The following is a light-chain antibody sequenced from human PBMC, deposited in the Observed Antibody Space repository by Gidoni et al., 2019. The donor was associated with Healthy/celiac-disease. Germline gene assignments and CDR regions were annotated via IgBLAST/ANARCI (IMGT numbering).Light chain of an antibody. CDR3: QQYYSTWT. CDR2: WAS. Sequence: DILMTQSPASLAVSLGERATINCKSRQSVLYSSNNKNYLAWYQQKPGQPPKLLIYWASTRESGVPDRFSGSGSGTDSTLTISSLQAEDVAVYYCQQYYSTWTFGQGTKVEIK. CDR1: QSVLYSSNNKNY. J-gene: IGKJ1*01. V-gene: IGKV4-1*01.